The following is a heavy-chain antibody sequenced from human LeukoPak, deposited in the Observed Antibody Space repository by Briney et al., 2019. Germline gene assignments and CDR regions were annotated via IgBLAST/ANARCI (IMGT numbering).Heavy chain of an antibody. Sequence: GGSLRLSCAASGFTFSNYAMNWVRQAPGKGLEWVSTVSGSGGSTYDADSVRGRFTISRDNSKNMLYLQMNSLRVEDTAVYYCAKVAKYYYGSETYYFFEHWGQGTPVTASS. CDR1: GFTFSNYA. CDR3: AKVAKYYYGSETYYFFEH. J-gene: IGHJ4*02. D-gene: IGHD3-10*01. CDR2: VSGSGGST. V-gene: IGHV3-23*01.